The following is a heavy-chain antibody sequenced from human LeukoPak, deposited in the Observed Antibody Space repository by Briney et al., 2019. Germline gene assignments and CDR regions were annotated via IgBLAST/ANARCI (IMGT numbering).Heavy chain of an antibody. CDR3: ARATPSYYDSSGYYQAFHFDY. V-gene: IGHV1-3*01. D-gene: IGHD3-22*01. CDR2: INAGNGNT. CDR1: GYTFTSYA. J-gene: IGHJ4*02. Sequence: ASVKVSCNASGYTFTSYAMHWVRQAPGQRLEWMGWINAGNGNTKYSQKFQGRVTITRDTSASTAYMELSSLRSEDTAVYYCARATPSYYDSSGYYQAFHFDYWGQGTLVTVSS.